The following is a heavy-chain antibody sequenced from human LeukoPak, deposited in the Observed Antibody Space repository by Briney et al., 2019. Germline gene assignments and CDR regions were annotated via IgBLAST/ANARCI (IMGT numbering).Heavy chain of an antibody. CDR2: ISSDGRHK. Sequence: GGSLRLSCATSGFTFSNYGMHWVRQAPGKGLEWVADISSDGRHKHYVDSVKGRFTVSRDNANNSLYLQMNSLRAEDTAVYYCAREGRSCGYASFDYWGQGTLVTVSS. CDR1: GFTFSNYG. CDR3: AREGRSCGYASFDY. J-gene: IGHJ4*02. D-gene: IGHD5-18*01. V-gene: IGHV3-30*03.